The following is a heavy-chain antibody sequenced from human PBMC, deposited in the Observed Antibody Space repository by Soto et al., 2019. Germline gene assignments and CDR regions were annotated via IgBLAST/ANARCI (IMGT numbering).Heavy chain of an antibody. CDR3: ARVLAVAGTDGYYYYYYGMDV. CDR2: INSDGSST. Sequence: XVSLRLSCAASGFTFSSYWMHWVRQAPGKGLVWVSRINSDGSSTSYADSVKGRFTISRDNAKNTLYLQMNSLRAEDTAVYYCARVLAVAGTDGYYYYYYGMDVWGQGTTVTVSS. J-gene: IGHJ6*02. V-gene: IGHV3-74*01. D-gene: IGHD6-19*01. CDR1: GFTFSSYW.